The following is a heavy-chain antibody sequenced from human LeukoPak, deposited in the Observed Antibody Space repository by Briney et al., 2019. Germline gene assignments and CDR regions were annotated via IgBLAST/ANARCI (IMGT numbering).Heavy chain of an antibody. CDR1: GASVRAYH. CDR3: GGIATAGTVDF. Sequence: SETLSLTCSVCGASVRAYHWTWIRQPPGKVLEWIGYIDTSGTTNYIPSLKSRAFISVDTSKNQFSLKLTSVTAVDTAVYYCGGIATAGTVDFWGQGALVTVSS. V-gene: IGHV4-4*09. J-gene: IGHJ4*02. D-gene: IGHD6-13*01. CDR2: IDTSGTT.